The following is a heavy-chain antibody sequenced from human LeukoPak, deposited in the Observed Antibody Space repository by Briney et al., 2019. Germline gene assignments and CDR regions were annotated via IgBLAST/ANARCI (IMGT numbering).Heavy chain of an antibody. V-gene: IGHV1-69*05. J-gene: IGHJ4*02. D-gene: IGHD3-16*01. CDR2: IIPIFGTA. Sequence: SVKVSCKASGGTFSSYAISWVRQAPGQGLEWMGGIIPIFGTANYAQKFQGRVTITTDESTSTAYMELSSVTAADTAVYYCARGGGYRYYFDYWGQGTLVTVSS. CDR1: GGTFSSYA. CDR3: ARGGGYRYYFDY.